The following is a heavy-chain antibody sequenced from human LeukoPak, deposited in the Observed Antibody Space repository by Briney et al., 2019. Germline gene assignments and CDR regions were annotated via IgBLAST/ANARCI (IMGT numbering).Heavy chain of an antibody. J-gene: IGHJ5*02. D-gene: IGHD3-9*01. Sequence: ASVKVSCKASGYTFTAYYIHWVRQAPGQGLEWMGWINPNGGGTNYAQKFQGRVTMTRDTSISTAYMELSRLKSDDTAVYYCARDPEVLRYFDWPTGWFDPWGQGTLVTVSS. CDR2: INPNGGGT. CDR3: ARDPEVLRYFDWPTGWFDP. V-gene: IGHV1-2*02. CDR1: GYTFTAYY.